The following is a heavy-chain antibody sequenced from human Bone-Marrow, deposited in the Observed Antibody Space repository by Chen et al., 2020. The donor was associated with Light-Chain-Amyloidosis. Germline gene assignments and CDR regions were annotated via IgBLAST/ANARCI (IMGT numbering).Heavy chain of an antibody. CDR2: FYYSGSI. J-gene: IGHJ5*02. Sequence: QVQLQESGPGLVKPAETLSLTCTVSGGSIRSYYWSWIRQPPGKVLEWIGYFYYSGSIDYNPSFKSRVTISVDTSKNQVSLNLSSVTAADTAVYYCAKGYSSSWYGGKWFDPWGQGTLVTVSS. D-gene: IGHD6-13*01. V-gene: IGHV4-59*01. CDR1: GGSIRSYY. CDR3: AKGYSSSWYGGKWFDP.